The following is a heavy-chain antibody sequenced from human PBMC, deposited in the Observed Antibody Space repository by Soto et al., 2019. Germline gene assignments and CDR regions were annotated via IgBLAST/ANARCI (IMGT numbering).Heavy chain of an antibody. CDR3: ATSYCSSTSCPNYYYYYGMDV. CDR2: IYPGDSDT. CDR1: GYSFTSYW. J-gene: IGHJ6*02. Sequence: PGESLKISCKGSGYSFTSYWIGWVRQVPGKGLEWMGIIYPGDSDTRYSPSFQGQVTISADKSISTAYLQWSSLKASDTAMYYCATSYCSSTSCPNYYYYYGMDVWGQGTTVTVSS. V-gene: IGHV5-51*01. D-gene: IGHD2-2*01.